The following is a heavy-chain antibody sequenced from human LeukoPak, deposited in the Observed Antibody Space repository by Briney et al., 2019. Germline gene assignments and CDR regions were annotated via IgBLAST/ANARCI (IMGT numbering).Heavy chain of an antibody. CDR1: GFTFRDYG. Sequence: PGRSLRLSCAASGFTFRDYGMHWVRQAPGKGVEWVAYISYDGSNKVYADSVKGRFPISRDNSKTTLYLQMNSLRAEDTAVYYCAKVRDCGGDCLDYWGQGTLVTVSS. CDR2: ISYDGSNK. J-gene: IGHJ4*02. V-gene: IGHV3-30*18. CDR3: AKVRDCGGDCLDY. D-gene: IGHD2-21*01.